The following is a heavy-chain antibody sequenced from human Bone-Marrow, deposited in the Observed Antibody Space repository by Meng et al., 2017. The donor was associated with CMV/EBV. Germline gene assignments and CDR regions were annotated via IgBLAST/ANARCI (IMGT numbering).Heavy chain of an antibody. V-gene: IGHV3-48*04. J-gene: IGHJ4*02. CDR2: ISSSSSTI. Sequence: GESLKISCAASGFTFSSYSMNWVRQAPGKGLEWVSYISSSSSTIYYAGSVKGRFTISRDNAKNSLYLQMNSLRAEDTAVYYCASNPRWGQGTLVTVSS. CDR1: GFTFSSYS. CDR3: ASNPR.